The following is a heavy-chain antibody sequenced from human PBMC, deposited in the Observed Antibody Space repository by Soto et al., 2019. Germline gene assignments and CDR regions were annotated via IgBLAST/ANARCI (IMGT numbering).Heavy chain of an antibody. V-gene: IGHV2-5*02. D-gene: IGHD6-6*01. CDR3: AHSRPPRLLDY. CDR1: GFSLSTSGVG. Sequence: QITLKESGPTLVKPTQTLTLTCTFSGFSLSTSGVGVGWIRQPPGKALEWLALIYWVDDKRYSSSLNSRLTITKDTSKNQVVLTMTNMDPVDTATYYCAHSRPPRLLDYWGQGTLVTVSS. CDR2: IYWVDDK. J-gene: IGHJ4*02.